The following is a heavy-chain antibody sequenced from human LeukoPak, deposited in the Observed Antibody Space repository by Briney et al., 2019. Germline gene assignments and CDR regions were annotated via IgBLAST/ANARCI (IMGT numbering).Heavy chain of an antibody. V-gene: IGHV1-18*01. CDR2: ISPYNGNT. CDR1: GYDFTRVG. J-gene: IGHJ4*02. CDR3: ARAGPGSGWYFDY. D-gene: IGHD6-19*01. Sequence: WASVRVSCKASGYDFTRVGITCVRRAPGEGLEWMGCISPYNGNTRYAQKFQGKVAMTTDTSTTTAYMELRGLRFNDTAVYYCARAGPGSGWYFDYWGQGTLVTVSS.